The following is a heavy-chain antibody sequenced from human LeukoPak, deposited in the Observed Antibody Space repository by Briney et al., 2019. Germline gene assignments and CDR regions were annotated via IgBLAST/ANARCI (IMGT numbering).Heavy chain of an antibody. CDR3: AKDLAVSSNA. V-gene: IGHV3-21*01. Sequence: GGSLRLSCAASGFTFSSSSMNWVRQTPGKGLEWVSLIRSGSTYTYYADSVKGRFTISRDNAKNSLFLQMNSQRAEDTAVYYCAKDLAVSSNAWGQGTLVTVSS. CDR1: GFTFSSSS. D-gene: IGHD6-19*01. CDR2: IRSGSTYT. J-gene: IGHJ5*02.